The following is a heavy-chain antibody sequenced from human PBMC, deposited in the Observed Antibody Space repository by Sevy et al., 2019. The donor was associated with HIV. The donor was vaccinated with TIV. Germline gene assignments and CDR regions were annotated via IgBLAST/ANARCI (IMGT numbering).Heavy chain of an antibody. V-gene: IGHV3-30*18. CDR1: GFTFGSYD. Sequence: GGSLRLSCAASGFTFGSYDMYWVRQTPGKGLEWVALISFYGSNKEYADSVKGGFTISRDNSKNTVYLQMSSLKPEDTAVYYCAKDAFEVRGVLSSRGMPTYYHAMDLWGQGTTVTVSS. CDR2: ISFYGSNK. D-gene: IGHD3-10*01. J-gene: IGHJ6*02. CDR3: AKDAFEVRGVLSSRGMPTYYHAMDL.